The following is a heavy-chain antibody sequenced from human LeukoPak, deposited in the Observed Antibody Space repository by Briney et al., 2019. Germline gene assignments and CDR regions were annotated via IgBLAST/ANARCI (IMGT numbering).Heavy chain of an antibody. J-gene: IGHJ6*02. Sequence: GESLKISCKGPGYSFTNHWVGWVRQMPGKGLEWMGIIYPGDSDTKYSPSFQGQVTISADKSINIAYLQWSSLKASDTAMYYCARHDGSYYFYYGMDVWGQGTTVTVSS. D-gene: IGHD1-26*01. CDR2: IYPGDSDT. CDR3: ARHDGSYYFYYGMDV. CDR1: GYSFTNHW. V-gene: IGHV5-51*01.